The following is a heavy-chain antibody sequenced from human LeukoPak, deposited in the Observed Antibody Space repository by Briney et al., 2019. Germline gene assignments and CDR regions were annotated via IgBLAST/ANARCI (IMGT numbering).Heavy chain of an antibody. Sequence: GSLRLSCAASGFTFSSYVMHWVRQAPGKGLEYVAAISSDGGTTYYANSVKARFMISRDNSKNTLYLQMGGLRVEDMAVHYCARDTAEYYDFGWGQGTLVTVSS. CDR2: ISSDGGTT. J-gene: IGHJ4*02. D-gene: IGHD3-3*01. CDR1: GFTFSSYV. V-gene: IGHV3-64*01. CDR3: ARDTAEYYDFG.